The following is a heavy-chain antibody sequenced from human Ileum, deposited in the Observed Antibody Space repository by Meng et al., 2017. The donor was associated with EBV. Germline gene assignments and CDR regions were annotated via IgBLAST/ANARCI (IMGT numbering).Heavy chain of an antibody. J-gene: IGHJ4*02. D-gene: IGHD6-19*01. CDR1: RYTFRSHA. CDR2: INSNTGNS. V-gene: IGHV7-4-1*02. CDR3: AREVGQGWYYFDY. Sequence: VQLVQSGSELRKPGASVKVFCQASRYTFRSHAMSWVRQAPGQGLEWMGWINSNTGNSTYAQGFTGRFVFSLDTSVSTAYLHINSLKTEDTAVYYCAREVGQGWYYFDYWGQGTLVTVSS.